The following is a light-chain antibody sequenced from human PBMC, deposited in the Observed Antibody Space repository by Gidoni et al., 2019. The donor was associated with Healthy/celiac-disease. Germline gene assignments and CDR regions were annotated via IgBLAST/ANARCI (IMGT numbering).Light chain of an antibody. CDR2: GAS. CDR1: QRVSSSY. Sequence: IVLTQSPGTLSLSPGERATLSCRASQRVSSSYLAWYQQKPGQAPRLLIYGASSRATGIPDRFSGSGSGTDFTRTISRLEPEDFAVYYCQQYGSSPRITFGQGTRLEIK. J-gene: IGKJ5*01. V-gene: IGKV3-20*01. CDR3: QQYGSSPRIT.